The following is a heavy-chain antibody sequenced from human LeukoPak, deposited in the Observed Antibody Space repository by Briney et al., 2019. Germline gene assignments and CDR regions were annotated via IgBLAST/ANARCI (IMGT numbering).Heavy chain of an antibody. CDR2: IIPIFGTA. V-gene: IGHV1-69*05. CDR3: ARVGIGAARPVAYLDY. J-gene: IGHJ4*02. CDR1: GGTFSSYA. D-gene: IGHD6-6*01. Sequence: SVKVSCKASGGTFSSYAISWVRQAPGQGLEWMGGIIPIFGTANYAQKFQGRVTITTDESTSTAYMELSSLRSEDTAVYYCARVGIGAARPVAYLDYWGQGTLVTVSS.